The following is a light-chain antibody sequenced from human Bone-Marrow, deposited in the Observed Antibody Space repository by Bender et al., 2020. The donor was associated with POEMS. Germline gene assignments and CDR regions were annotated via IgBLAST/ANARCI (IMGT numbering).Light chain of an antibody. CDR1: SAVFGGYVL. CDR2: DVT. Sequence: SAMTQPASVSGSPGQSITISCTGTSAVFGGYVLVSWYQQHPGKAPKLVIYDVTTRPSGVSNRFSGSKSGNTASLTISALQADDEADYYCSSYSTTSTLILGTGTQVTV. CDR3: SSYSTTSTLI. V-gene: IGLV2-14*03. J-gene: IGLJ1*01.